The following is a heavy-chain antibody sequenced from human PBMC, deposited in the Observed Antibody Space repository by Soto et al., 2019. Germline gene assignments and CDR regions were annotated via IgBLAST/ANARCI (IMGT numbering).Heavy chain of an antibody. J-gene: IGHJ4*02. CDR2: ISSNGGST. D-gene: IGHD3-22*01. CDR1: GFTFSSYA. Sequence: GGSLRLSCSASGFTFSSYAMHWVRQAPGKGLEYVSAISSNGGSTYYADSVKGRFTISRDNSKNTLYLQMSSLRAEDTAVYYCVKVLVSYYYDSSGYHPEDEPYYWGQGTLVTVSS. CDR3: VKVLVSYYYDSSGYHPEDEPYY. V-gene: IGHV3-64D*06.